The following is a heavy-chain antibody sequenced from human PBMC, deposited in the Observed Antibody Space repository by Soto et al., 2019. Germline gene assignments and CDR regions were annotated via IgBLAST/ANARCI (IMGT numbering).Heavy chain of an antibody. CDR2: ISYDGSNK. CDR1: GFTFSSYG. J-gene: IGHJ6*02. Sequence: GGSLRLSCAASGFTFSSYGMHWVRQAPGKGLEWVAVISYDGSNKYYADSVKGRFTISRDNSKNTLYLQVNSLRAEDTAVYYCAKDRVVVVVAATPNYYYGMDVWGQGTTVTVSS. D-gene: IGHD2-15*01. CDR3: AKDRVVVVVAATPNYYYGMDV. V-gene: IGHV3-30*18.